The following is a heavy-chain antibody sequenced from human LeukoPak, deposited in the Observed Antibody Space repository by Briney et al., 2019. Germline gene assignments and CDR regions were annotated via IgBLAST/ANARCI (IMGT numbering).Heavy chain of an antibody. CDR3: ARHGHDFWSGQNWFDP. D-gene: IGHD3-3*01. V-gene: IGHV1-18*01. Sequence: GASVKVSCKASGYTFRIYGISWVRQAPGQGLEWMGWISAYNGNTNYAQKFQGRVTMTTDTSTSTTYMEVRSLRSDDTAVYYCARHGHDFWSGQNWFDPWGQGTLVTVSS. CDR2: ISAYNGNT. CDR1: GYTFRIYG. J-gene: IGHJ5*02.